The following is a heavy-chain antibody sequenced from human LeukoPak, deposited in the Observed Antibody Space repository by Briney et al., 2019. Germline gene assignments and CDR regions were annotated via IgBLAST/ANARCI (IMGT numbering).Heavy chain of an antibody. V-gene: IGHV3-30*04. CDR1: GFTFSVYA. Sequence: GGSLRLSCAASGFTFSVYAMHWVRQAPGKGLEWVAIISYDGSNKYYADSVKGRFTISRDNSKNTVYLQMNSLRAEDTAVYYCARALRSYYFDYWGQGTLVTVSS. CDR2: ISYDGSNK. D-gene: IGHD3-10*01. J-gene: IGHJ4*02. CDR3: ARALRSYYFDY.